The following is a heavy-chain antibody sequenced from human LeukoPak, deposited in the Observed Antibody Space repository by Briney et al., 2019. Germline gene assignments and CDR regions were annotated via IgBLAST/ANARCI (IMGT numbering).Heavy chain of an antibody. CDR3: ARDRFSSIAARNDAFDI. CDR2: INWNGGST. CDR1: GFTFDDYG. Sequence: GGSLRLSCVASGFTFDDYGMSWVRQAPGKGLEWVSGINWNGGSTGYADSVKGRFTISRDNAKNSLYLQMNSLRAEDTALYYCARDRFSSIAARNDAFDIWGQGTMVTVSS. D-gene: IGHD6-6*01. J-gene: IGHJ3*02. V-gene: IGHV3-20*04.